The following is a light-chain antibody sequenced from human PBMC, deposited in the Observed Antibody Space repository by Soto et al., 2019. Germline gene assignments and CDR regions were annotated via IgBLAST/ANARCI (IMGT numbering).Light chain of an antibody. J-gene: IGLJ2*01. Sequence: QSALTQPASVSGPPGQSITISCTGTSSDIGRYNLVSWYQQHPGKAPKLIIYEDIERPSGVSDRFSGSKSGNTASLTISGLQTEDEADYYCCSYAGGASVVFGGGTKLIVL. CDR2: EDI. CDR1: SSDIGRYNL. V-gene: IGLV2-23*01. CDR3: CSYAGGASVV.